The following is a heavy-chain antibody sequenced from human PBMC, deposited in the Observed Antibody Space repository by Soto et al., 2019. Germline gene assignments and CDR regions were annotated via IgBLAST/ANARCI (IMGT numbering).Heavy chain of an antibody. CDR3: ARDRRAYCTNGVCEWFDP. D-gene: IGHD2-8*01. CDR2: IYYSGST. CDR1: GGSISSYY. V-gene: IGHV4-59*01. J-gene: IGHJ5*02. Sequence: QVQLQESGPGLVKPSETLSLTCTVSGGSISSYYWSWIRQPPGKGLEWIGYIYYSGSTNYNPSLKSRVTISVDTSKNQFSLKLRSVTAADTAVYYCARDRRAYCTNGVCEWFDPWGQGTLVTVSS.